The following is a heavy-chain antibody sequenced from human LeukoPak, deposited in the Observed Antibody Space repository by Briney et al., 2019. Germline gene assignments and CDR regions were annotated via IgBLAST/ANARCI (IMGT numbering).Heavy chain of an antibody. Sequence: PGGSLRLSCAASGFTFSSYAMSWVRQAPGKGLEWVSAISGSGGSTCYADSVKGRFTISRDNSKNTLYLQMNSLRAEDTAVYYCANWAAYYYDSSGYYRYWGQGTLVTVSS. J-gene: IGHJ4*02. D-gene: IGHD3-22*01. CDR3: ANWAAYYYDSSGYYRY. V-gene: IGHV3-23*01. CDR2: ISGSGGST. CDR1: GFTFSSYA.